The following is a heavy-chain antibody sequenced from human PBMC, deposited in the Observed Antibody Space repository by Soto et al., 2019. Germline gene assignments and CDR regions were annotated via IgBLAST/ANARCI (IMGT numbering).Heavy chain of an antibody. CDR1: GFTFSSFW. CDR2: IKQDGSEK. J-gene: IGHJ4*02. Sequence: GGSLRLSCAVSGFTFSSFWMSWVRQAPGKGLEWVATIKQDGSEKYYVDSVKGRFTISRDNAENSLYLHMNSLSAEDTAVYFCARDVGYDYVNWGQGTLVTVS. V-gene: IGHV3-7*01. CDR3: ARDVGYDYVN. D-gene: IGHD5-12*01.